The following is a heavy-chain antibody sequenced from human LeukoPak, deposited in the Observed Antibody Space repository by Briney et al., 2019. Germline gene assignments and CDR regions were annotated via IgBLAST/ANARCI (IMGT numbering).Heavy chain of an antibody. D-gene: IGHD5-24*01. J-gene: IGHJ4*02. CDR2: IKEDGTET. Sequence: GGSLRLSCAASGFMFSSNWMSWVRLAPGKGLEWVANIKEDGTETYYVDSVKGRFTIPRDNAKNSLYLQMNSLRVEDTAVYYCAKEGRSLQTYWGQGTLVTVSS. V-gene: IGHV3-7*03. CDR1: GFMFSSNW. CDR3: AKEGRSLQTY.